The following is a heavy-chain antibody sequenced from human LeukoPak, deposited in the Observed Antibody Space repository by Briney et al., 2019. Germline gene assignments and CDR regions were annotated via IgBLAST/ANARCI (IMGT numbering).Heavy chain of an antibody. D-gene: IGHD2-2*01. CDR3: AKDIVRYCSSTSCPGRGMDV. Sequence: GGSLRLSCAASGFTFDDYAMHWVRQAPGKGLEWVSGISWNSGSIGYADSVKGRFTISRDNARNSLYLQMNSLRAEGTALYYCAKDIVRYCSSTSCPGRGMDVWGQGTTVTVSS. J-gene: IGHJ6*02. V-gene: IGHV3-9*01. CDR2: ISWNSGSI. CDR1: GFTFDDYA.